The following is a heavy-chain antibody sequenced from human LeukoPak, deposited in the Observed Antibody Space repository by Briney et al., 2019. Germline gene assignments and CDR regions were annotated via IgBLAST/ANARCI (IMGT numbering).Heavy chain of an antibody. CDR3: ARGSSAWPRDAFDI. CDR2: ISGSGGST. Sequence: GGSLRLSCAASGFTFSSYAMSWVRQAPGKGLEWVSAISGSGGSTYYADSVKGRFTISRDNAKNSLYLQMNSLRAEDTAVYYCARGSSAWPRDAFDIWGQGTMVTVSS. V-gene: IGHV3-23*01. CDR1: GFTFSSYA. D-gene: IGHD6-19*01. J-gene: IGHJ3*02.